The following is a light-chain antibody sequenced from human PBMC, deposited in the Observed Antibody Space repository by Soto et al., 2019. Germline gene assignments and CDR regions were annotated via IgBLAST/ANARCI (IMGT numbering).Light chain of an antibody. Sequence: EIVLTQSPGTLSLSPGERATLSCRASQNVISDYLAWYQQKPGQAPRLLIYDASSRATGVPDRFSGSGSGTDFPLTSSRLEPEDFSVYFCQQQGTAPLSTFGQVTALEIK. CDR3: QQQGTAPLST. J-gene: IGKJ2*01. V-gene: IGKV3-20*01. CDR2: DAS. CDR1: QNVISDY.